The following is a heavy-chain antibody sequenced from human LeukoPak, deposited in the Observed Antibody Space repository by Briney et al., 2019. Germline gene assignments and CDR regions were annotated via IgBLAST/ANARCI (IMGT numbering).Heavy chain of an antibody. CDR2: FSPGDSNT. CDR1: GYSFTSYW. J-gene: IGHJ4*02. CDR3: ARWPREATAAYFDY. D-gene: IGHD6-13*01. V-gene: IGHV5-51*01. Sequence: GESLKISCKGSGYSFTSYWIGWVRQMPGKGLEWMGIFSPGDSNTRYSPSFQGQVTISADKSISTAYLQWSSLKASDTAIYYCARWPREATAAYFDYWGQGTLVTVSS.